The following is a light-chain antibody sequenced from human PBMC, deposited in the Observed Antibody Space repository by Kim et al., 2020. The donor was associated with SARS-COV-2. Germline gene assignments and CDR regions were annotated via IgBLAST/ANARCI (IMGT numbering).Light chain of an antibody. J-gene: IGLJ3*02. CDR2: DVT. V-gene: IGLV2-14*03. Sequence: QSITISCTGTSSDIGGYDYVSWYQQHPGNAPKLMIYDVTKRPSGVSNRFSGSKSGNTASLTISGLQAEDEADYYCSSYTNSNTFEVFGGGTKLTVL. CDR3: SSYTNSNTFEV. CDR1: SSDIGGYDY.